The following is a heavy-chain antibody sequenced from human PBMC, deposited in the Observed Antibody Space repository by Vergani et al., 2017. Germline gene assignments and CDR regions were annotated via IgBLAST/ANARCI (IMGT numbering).Heavy chain of an antibody. CDR3: ARDLMAYYYDSSGSTLYWYFDL. D-gene: IGHD3-22*01. J-gene: IGHJ2*01. V-gene: IGHV4-61*02. CDR1: GYSISSGYY. CDR2: IYTSGST. Sequence: QVQLQESGPGLVKPSETLSLTCAVSGYSISSGYYWSWIRQPAGKGLEWIGRIYTSGSTNYNPSLKSRVTISVDTSKNQFSLKLSSVTAADTAVYYCARDLMAYYYDSSGSTLYWYFDLWGRGTLVTVSS.